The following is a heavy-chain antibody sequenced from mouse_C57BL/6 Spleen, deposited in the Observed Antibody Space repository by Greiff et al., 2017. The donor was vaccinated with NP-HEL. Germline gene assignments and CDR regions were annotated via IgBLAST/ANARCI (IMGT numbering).Heavy chain of an antibody. CDR1: GYTFTSYW. D-gene: IGHD1-1*01. Sequence: QVQLQQPGAELVKPGASVKMSCKASGYTFTSYWITWVKQRPGQGLEWIGDIYPGSGSTNYNEKFKSKATLTVDTSSSTAYMQLSSLTSEDSAVYYCARKGPFTTVVATNAMDYWGQGTSVTVSS. CDR2: IYPGSGST. CDR3: ARKGPFTTVVATNAMDY. J-gene: IGHJ4*01. V-gene: IGHV1-55*01.